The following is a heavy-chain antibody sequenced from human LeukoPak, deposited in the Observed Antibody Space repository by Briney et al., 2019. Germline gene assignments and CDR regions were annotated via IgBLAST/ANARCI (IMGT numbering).Heavy chain of an antibody. V-gene: IGHV5-51*01. J-gene: IGHJ4*02. CDR1: GYSFTTYW. D-gene: IGHD3-16*02. Sequence: GESLKISCKGSGYSFTTYWIAWVRRMPGKGLEWMGIIYPRDSDIRYSPPFQGQVTISADKSISTAYLQWNSLKASDTAMYYCARMIGLGEVSPYFDYWGQGSLVTVSS. CDR2: IYPRDSDI. CDR3: ARMIGLGEVSPYFDY.